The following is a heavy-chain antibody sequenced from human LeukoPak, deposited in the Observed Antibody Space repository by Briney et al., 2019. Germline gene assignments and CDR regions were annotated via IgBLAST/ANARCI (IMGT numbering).Heavy chain of an antibody. J-gene: IGHJ4*02. Sequence: ASVKVSCKASGGTFSSYAISWVRQAPGQGLEWMGGIIPIFGTANYAQKFQGRVTITADESTSTAYMELSSLRSEDTAVYYCARDTYYYGSGSYYNVHYWGQGTLVTVSS. CDR1: GGTFSSYA. CDR2: IIPIFGTA. D-gene: IGHD3-10*01. V-gene: IGHV1-69*13. CDR3: ARDTYYYGSGSYYNVHY.